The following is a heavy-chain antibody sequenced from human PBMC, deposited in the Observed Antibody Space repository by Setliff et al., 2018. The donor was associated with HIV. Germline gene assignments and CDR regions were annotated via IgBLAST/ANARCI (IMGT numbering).Heavy chain of an antibody. D-gene: IGHD3-16*01. CDR3: AKAAVEMTTIAFGGPPGY. Sequence: ASVKVSCKVSGYTLTELSMHWVRQAPGKGLEWMGGFDPEDGETIYAQKFQGRVTMTEDTSTDTAYMDLSSLRSEDTAVYYCAKAAVEMTTIAFGGPPGYWGQGTLVTVSS. J-gene: IGHJ4*02. CDR2: FDPEDGET. CDR1: GYTLTELS. V-gene: IGHV1-24*01.